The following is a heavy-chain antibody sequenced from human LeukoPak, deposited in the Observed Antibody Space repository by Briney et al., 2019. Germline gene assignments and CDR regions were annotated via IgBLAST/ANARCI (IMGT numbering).Heavy chain of an antibody. CDR1: GFTFSSYW. Sequence: GGSLRLSCAASGFTFSSYWMHWVRQAPGKGLVWVSHIISDGSRTSYADSVKGRFTISRDNAKNTLYLQMNTLRAEDTAVCYCARGVAHAFDIWGQGTMVTVSS. V-gene: IGHV3-74*01. CDR3: ARGVAHAFDI. J-gene: IGHJ3*02. D-gene: IGHD5-12*01. CDR2: IISDGSRT.